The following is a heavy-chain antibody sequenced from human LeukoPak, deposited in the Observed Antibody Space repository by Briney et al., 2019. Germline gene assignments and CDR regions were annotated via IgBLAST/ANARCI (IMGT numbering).Heavy chain of an antibody. D-gene: IGHD6-6*01. V-gene: IGHV1-69*13. J-gene: IGHJ4*02. Sequence: SVKVSCKASGGTFSSYAISWVRQAPGQGLEWMGGIIPIFGTANYAQKFQGRVTITADESTSTAYMELSSLRSGDTAVYYCARDSYSSSSVDYWGQGTLVTVSS. CDR1: GGTFSSYA. CDR2: IIPIFGTA. CDR3: ARDSYSSSSVDY.